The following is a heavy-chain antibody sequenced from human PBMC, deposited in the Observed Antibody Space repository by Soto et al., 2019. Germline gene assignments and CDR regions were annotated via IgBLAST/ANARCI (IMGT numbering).Heavy chain of an antibody. Sequence: VQVVESGGTLVQPGGSLRLSCEVSGFDFPGFWMNWVRQAPGKGLEWVANINHGGSETNFLDSVKGRFTIPRANAKTTLYLQMNSLRVKDTAVYCCTRGGGDIDFWGQGTVVIVSS. D-gene: IGHD2-21*02. V-gene: IGHV3-7*04. CDR1: GFDFPGFW. J-gene: IGHJ4*02. CDR2: INHGGSET. CDR3: TRGGGDIDF.